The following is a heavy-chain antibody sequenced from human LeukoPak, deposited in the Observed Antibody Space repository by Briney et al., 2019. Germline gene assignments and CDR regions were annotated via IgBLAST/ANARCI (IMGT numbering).Heavy chain of an antibody. J-gene: IGHJ6*02. CDR3: ARGTFPLDAYYYYGMDV. D-gene: IGHD3-16*01. CDR1: GFTFSSYG. Sequence: GGSLRLSCAASGFTFSSYGMHRVRQAPGKGLEWVAVIWYDGSNKYYADSVKGRFTISRDNSKNTLYLQMNSLRAEDTAVYYCARGTFPLDAYYYYGMDVWGQGTTVTVSS. V-gene: IGHV3-33*01. CDR2: IWYDGSNK.